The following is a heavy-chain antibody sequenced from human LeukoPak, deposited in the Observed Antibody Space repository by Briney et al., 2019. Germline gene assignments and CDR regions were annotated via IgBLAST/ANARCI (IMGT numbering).Heavy chain of an antibody. J-gene: IGHJ3*02. Sequence: SETLSLTCPVSGGSISSYYWSWIRQPPGKGLEWIGYIYCSGSTNYNPSLKSRVTISVDTSKNQFSLRLNSVTATDTAVYYCARDPSGSYYLSGAFDIWGQGTMVTVSS. V-gene: IGHV4-59*01. D-gene: IGHD1-26*01. CDR1: GGSISSYY. CDR3: ARDPSGSYYLSGAFDI. CDR2: IYCSGST.